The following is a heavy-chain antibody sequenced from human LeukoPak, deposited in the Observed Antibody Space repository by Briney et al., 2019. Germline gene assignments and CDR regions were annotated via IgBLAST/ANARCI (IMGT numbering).Heavy chain of an antibody. CDR1: GFTFSSYN. CDR2: ITSTGSYT. CDR3: ARDDYVWGSPSLFDY. D-gene: IGHD3-16*01. Sequence: GGSLRLSCAASGFTFSSYNMNWVRQAPGKGLEWVSSITSTGSYTFYADSVKGRFTISRDNAKNSLYLQMNSLRAEDTALYYCARDDYVWGSPSLFDYWGQGTLVTVSS. V-gene: IGHV3-21*04. J-gene: IGHJ4*02.